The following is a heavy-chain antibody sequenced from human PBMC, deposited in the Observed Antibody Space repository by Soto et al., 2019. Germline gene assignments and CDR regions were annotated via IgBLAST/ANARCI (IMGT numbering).Heavy chain of an antibody. J-gene: IGHJ5*02. CDR1: GYTFTSYY. CDR2: INPSGGST. Sequence: ASVKVSCKASGYTFTSYYMHWVRQAPGQGLEWMGIINPSGGSTSYAQKFQGRVTMTRDTSTSTVYMELSSLRSEDTAVYYCARDIAAAGPANNWFDPWGQGTLVTVSS. V-gene: IGHV1-46*01. D-gene: IGHD6-13*01. CDR3: ARDIAAAGPANNWFDP.